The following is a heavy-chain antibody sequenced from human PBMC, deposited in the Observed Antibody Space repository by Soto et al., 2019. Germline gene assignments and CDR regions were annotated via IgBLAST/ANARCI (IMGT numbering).Heavy chain of an antibody. CDR3: VRGRAVAGINDEAFDL. CDR2: INPNSGDT. D-gene: IGHD6-19*01. CDR1: GYIFSDYY. J-gene: IGHJ3*01. Sequence: QVQLVQSGAEVKKPGASVKVSCKASGYIFSDYYMHWVRQAPGQGLECMGWINPNSGDTIYAQKFQGRVTVTGDPSISTAYMELSRLTSVDTAVYYCVRGRAVAGINDEAFDLWGQGTMVTVSS. V-gene: IGHV1-2*02.